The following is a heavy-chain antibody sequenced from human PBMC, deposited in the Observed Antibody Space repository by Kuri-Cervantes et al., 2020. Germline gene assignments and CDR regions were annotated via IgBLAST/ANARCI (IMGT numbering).Heavy chain of an antibody. V-gene: IGHV4-61*01. CDR2: IYYSGST. CDR1: GGSVSSGSYY. CDR3: ARVRSGYYDRQGFDY. Sequence: GSLRLSCTVSGGSVSSGSYYWSWIRQPPGKELEWIGYIYYSGSTNYNPSLKSRVTISVDTSKNQFSLKLNSVTAADTAVYYCARVRSGYYDRQGFDYWGQGTLVTVSS. J-gene: IGHJ4*02. D-gene: IGHD3-22*01.